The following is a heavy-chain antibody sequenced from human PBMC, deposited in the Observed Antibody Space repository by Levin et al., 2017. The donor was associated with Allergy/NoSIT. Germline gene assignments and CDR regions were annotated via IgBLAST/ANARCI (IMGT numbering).Heavy chain of an antibody. CDR1: GFTFSSYA. Sequence: QPGGSLRLSCAASGFTFSSYAMHWVRQAPGKGLEWVAVISYDGSNKYYADSVKGRFTISRDNSKNTLYLQMNSLRGEDTAVYYCARERSGYFDYWGQGTLVTVSS. CDR2: ISYDGSNK. CDR3: ARERSGYFDY. J-gene: IGHJ4*02. D-gene: IGHD4-17*01. V-gene: IGHV3-30-3*01.